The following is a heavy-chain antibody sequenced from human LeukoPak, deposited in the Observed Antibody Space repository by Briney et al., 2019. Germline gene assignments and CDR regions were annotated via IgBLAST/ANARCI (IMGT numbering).Heavy chain of an antibody. V-gene: IGHV3-23*01. CDR3: ARDWPSEWQQLPDYDAVDI. J-gene: IGHJ3*02. CDR1: GFTFSSYA. Sequence: SGRTLRLSCAASGFTFSSYAMSWVRQPPGKGLEGVSSISGSGGSTYDADSVKGRFTISRDNSKHTLDLQMNSLRADDTAVYYCARDWPSEWQQLPDYDAVDIWGQGTMVTVSS. CDR2: ISGSGGST. D-gene: IGHD6-13*01.